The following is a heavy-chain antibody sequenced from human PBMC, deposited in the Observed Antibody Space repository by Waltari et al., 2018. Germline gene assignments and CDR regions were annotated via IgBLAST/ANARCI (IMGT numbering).Heavy chain of an antibody. CDR2: MNPKSGNT. Sequence: QVQLVQSGAEVKKPGASVKVSCKASGYTFTSYDINWVRQATGQGLEWMGGMNPKSGNTGYAQKFQGRVTMTRNTSISTAYMELSSLRSEDTAVYYCARGLQGRWLQFYYYYGMDVWGQGTTVTVSS. D-gene: IGHD5-12*01. CDR3: ARGLQGRWLQFYYYYGMDV. V-gene: IGHV1-8*01. J-gene: IGHJ6*02. CDR1: GYTFTSYD.